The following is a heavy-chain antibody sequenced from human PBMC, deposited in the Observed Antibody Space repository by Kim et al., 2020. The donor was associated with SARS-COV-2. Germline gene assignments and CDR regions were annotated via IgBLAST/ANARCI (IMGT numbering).Heavy chain of an antibody. J-gene: IGHJ4*02. CDR2: ISSSSSTI. CDR3: ARDRSGSSWPRCFDY. V-gene: IGHV3-48*02. D-gene: IGHD6-13*01. Sequence: GGSLRLSCAASGFTFSSYSMNWVRQAPGKGLEWVSYISSSSSTIYYADSVKGRFTISRDNAKNSLYLQMNSLRDEDTAVYYCARDRSGSSWPRCFDYWGQGTLVTVSS. CDR1: GFTFSSYS.